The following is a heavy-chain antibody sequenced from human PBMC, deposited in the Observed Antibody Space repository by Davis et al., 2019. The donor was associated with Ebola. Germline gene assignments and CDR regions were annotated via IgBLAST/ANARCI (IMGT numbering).Heavy chain of an antibody. Sequence: MPSETLSLTCTVSGGSINSFYWSWIRQPPGKGLEWIGYIHYSGSTKYNPSLESRVTISVDTSNNQFSLKLNSVTAADTAVYYCARDRDPTNAFHIWGRGTVVTVSS. V-gene: IGHV4-59*01. J-gene: IGHJ3*02. CDR2: IHYSGST. CDR1: GGSINSFY. CDR3: ARDRDPTNAFHI.